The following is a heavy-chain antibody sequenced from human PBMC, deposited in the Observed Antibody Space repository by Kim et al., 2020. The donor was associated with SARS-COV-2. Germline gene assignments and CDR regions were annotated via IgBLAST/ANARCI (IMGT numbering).Heavy chain of an antibody. Sequence: YNPSLKRGVTISVDTSKIQFSLKLSSVTAADTAVYYCARGQSSGWYYFDYWGQGTLVTVSS. D-gene: IGHD6-19*01. J-gene: IGHJ4*02. V-gene: IGHV4-34*01. CDR3: ARGQSSGWYYFDY.